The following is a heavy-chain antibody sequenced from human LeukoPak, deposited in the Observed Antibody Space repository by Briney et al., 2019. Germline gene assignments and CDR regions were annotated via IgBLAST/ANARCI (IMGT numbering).Heavy chain of an antibody. CDR1: GFTFSSYG. V-gene: IGHV3-33*01. D-gene: IGHD2-21*02. CDR3: ASAYCGGDCLIDY. CDR2: IWYDGSNK. J-gene: IGHJ4*02. Sequence: GGSLRLSCAASGFTFSSYGMHWVRQAPGRGLEWVAVIWYDGSNKYYADSVKGRFTISRDNSKNTLYLQMNSLRAEDTAVYYCASAYCGGDCLIDYWGQGTLVTVSS.